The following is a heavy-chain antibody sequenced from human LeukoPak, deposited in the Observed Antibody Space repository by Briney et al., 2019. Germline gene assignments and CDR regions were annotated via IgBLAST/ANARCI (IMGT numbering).Heavy chain of an antibody. V-gene: IGHV4-59*02. Sequence: SETLSLTCTISGGSVSDYYWSWIRQSPGKGLEWIGYIYHTGSTSYSPSLKSRVTISADTSQNQFSLKLSSVTAADTAVYYCVRGASCLGGSCYSGDVFDIWGHGTLVTVSS. CDR3: VRGASCLGGSCYSGDVFDI. CDR1: GGSVSDYY. D-gene: IGHD2-15*01. CDR2: IYHTGST. J-gene: IGHJ3*02.